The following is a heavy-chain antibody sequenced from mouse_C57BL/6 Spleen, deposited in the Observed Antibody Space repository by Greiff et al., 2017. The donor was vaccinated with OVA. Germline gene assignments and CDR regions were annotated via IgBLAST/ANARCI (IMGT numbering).Heavy chain of an antibody. CDR3: TRNYDVNYYAMDY. CDR2: ISSGGDYI. V-gene: IGHV5-9-1*02. D-gene: IGHD2-3*01. CDR1: GFTFSSYA. J-gene: IGHJ4*01. Sequence: DVQLVESGEGLVKPGGSLKLSCAASGFTFSSYAMSWVRQTPEKRLEWVAYISSGGDYIYYADTVKGRFTISRDNASNTLYLQMSRLKSEDTAMYYCTRNYDVNYYAMDYWGQGTSVTVSS.